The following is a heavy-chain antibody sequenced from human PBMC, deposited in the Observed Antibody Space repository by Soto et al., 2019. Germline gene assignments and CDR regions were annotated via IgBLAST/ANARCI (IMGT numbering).Heavy chain of an antibody. CDR2: ISGSGTGT. CDR1: GFTFSSYA. CDR3: AKSLSALFSLGDFKY. V-gene: IGHV3-23*01. J-gene: IGHJ4*02. D-gene: IGHD2-21*01. Sequence: GGSLRLSCAASGFTFSSYALNWVRQAPGKGLEWVAEISGSGTGTYYAPSVKGRFIISSDSSKNTLYLRMYSLRAEDTAMYYCAKSLSALFSLGDFKYWGQGALVTVSS.